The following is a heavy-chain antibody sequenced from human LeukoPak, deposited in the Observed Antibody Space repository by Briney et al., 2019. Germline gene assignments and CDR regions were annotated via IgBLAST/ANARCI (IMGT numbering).Heavy chain of an antibody. Sequence: PSETLSLTCTVSGGSISSYYWSWIRQPPGKGLEWIGYIYYSGSTNYNPSHKSRVTISVDTSKNQFSLKLSSVTAADTAVYYCASHYYDSSGQDYWGQGTLVTVSS. D-gene: IGHD3-22*01. CDR3: ASHYYDSSGQDY. CDR1: GGSISSYY. CDR2: IYYSGST. V-gene: IGHV4-59*01. J-gene: IGHJ4*02.